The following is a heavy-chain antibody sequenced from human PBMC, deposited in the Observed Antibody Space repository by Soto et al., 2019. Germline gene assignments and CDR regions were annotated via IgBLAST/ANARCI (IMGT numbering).Heavy chain of an antibody. CDR1: GYSFTSYW. J-gene: IGHJ5*02. Sequence: GESLKISCKGSGYSFTSYWIGWVRQMPGKGLEWMGIIYPGDSDTRYSPSFQGQVTISADKSISTAYLQWSSLKASDTAMYYCARHRVVVTAIPGNGFDPWGQGTLVTGS. D-gene: IGHD2-21*02. V-gene: IGHV5-51*01. CDR2: IYPGDSDT. CDR3: ARHRVVVTAIPGNGFDP.